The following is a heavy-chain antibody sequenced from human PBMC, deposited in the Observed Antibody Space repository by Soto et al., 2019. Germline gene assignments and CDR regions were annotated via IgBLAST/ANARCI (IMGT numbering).Heavy chain of an antibody. CDR2: LYYGGNT. D-gene: IGHD2-15*01. CDR3: ARVGGVAARTFDY. V-gene: IGHV4-59*01. J-gene: IGHJ4*02. Sequence: ASETLSLTCTVSGGSISPFYWSWVRQPPGKGLEWIGYLYYGGNTNYNPSLKSRVTISVDASKNQVSLRLTSVAAADTAVYYCARVGGVAARTFDYWGQGTVVTVSS. CDR1: GGSISPFY.